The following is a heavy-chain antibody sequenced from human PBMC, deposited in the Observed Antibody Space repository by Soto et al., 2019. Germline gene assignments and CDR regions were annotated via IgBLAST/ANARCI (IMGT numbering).Heavy chain of an antibody. Sequence: SETLSLTCTVSGGSISSSGFYWGWIRQPPGKGLEWIGAIHYSGSTYYSPSLKSRVTISADTSKNQFSLNLSSVTAADTAIYYCARRSQLAAVRGIDYWGQGTLVTVSS. V-gene: IGHV4-39*01. J-gene: IGHJ4*02. CDR1: GGSISSSGFY. CDR2: IHYSGST. CDR3: ARRSQLAAVRGIDY. D-gene: IGHD3-10*02.